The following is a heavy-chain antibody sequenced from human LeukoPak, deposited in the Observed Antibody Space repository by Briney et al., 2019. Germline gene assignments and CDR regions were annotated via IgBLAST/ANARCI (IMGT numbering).Heavy chain of an antibody. V-gene: IGHV3-74*01. Sequence: GGSLRLSCAASGFTFTTYWMHWVRQAPGRGLVWVSHINSDGSITSYADSVKGRFTISRDNSKNTLYLQMNSLRAEDTAVYYCAREYYDFWSGYYPDYYYGMDVWGQGTTVTVSS. D-gene: IGHD3-3*01. J-gene: IGHJ6*02. CDR1: GFTFTTYW. CDR2: INSDGSIT. CDR3: AREYYDFWSGYYPDYYYGMDV.